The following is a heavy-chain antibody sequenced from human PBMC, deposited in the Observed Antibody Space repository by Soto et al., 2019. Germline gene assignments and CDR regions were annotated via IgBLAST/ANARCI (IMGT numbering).Heavy chain of an antibody. CDR3: ATGLGDLLPF. CDR1: GHILTDLS. J-gene: IGHJ4*02. D-gene: IGHD3-16*01. V-gene: IGHV1-24*01. Sequence: QFQLVQSGAEVRKPGTSVKVSCKVSGHILTDLSMHWVRQAPGKGLEWMGSFDPDDDETIYAQKFQGRVTMTEDTSTNSAYMELSSLRSEDTAVYYCATGLGDLLPFWGQGTLVTVSS. CDR2: FDPDDDET.